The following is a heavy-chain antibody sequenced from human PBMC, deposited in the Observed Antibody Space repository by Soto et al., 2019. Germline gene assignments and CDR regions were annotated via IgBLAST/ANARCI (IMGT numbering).Heavy chain of an antibody. CDR3: ARDLDGSGSYFTDY. J-gene: IGHJ4*02. CDR1: GYSFTSTG. CDR2: TSTFNGEA. D-gene: IGHD3-10*01. V-gene: IGHV1-18*01. Sequence: QVQLVQSGAEVKKPGASVKVSCKASGYSFTSTGICWVRQAPGQGPEWMGWTSTFNGEAKYAQKLQGRVTMTTDTSTTTAYMELRSLTSDATAVYYCARDLDGSGSYFTDYWGQGTLVTVAS.